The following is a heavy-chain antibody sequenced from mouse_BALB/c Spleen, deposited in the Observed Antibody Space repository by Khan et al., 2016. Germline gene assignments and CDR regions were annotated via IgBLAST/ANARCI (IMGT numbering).Heavy chain of an antibody. CDR1: GYAFTNYL. V-gene: IGHV1-54*01. CDR3: ARLPAWFAY. J-gene: IGHJ3*01. CDR2: INPGSGGT. Sequence: VQLQESGAELVRPGTSVKVSCKASGYAFTNYLIEWVKQRPGQGLEWIGVINPGSGGTNYNEKFKGKATLTADKSSSTADMQLSSLTSDDSAVYFFARLPAWFAYWGQGTLVTVSA.